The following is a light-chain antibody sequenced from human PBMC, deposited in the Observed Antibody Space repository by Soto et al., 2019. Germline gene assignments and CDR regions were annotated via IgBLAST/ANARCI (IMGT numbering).Light chain of an antibody. CDR2: TAS. CDR1: QGIYNF. V-gene: IGKV1-9*01. CDR3: QHRHSYPIT. J-gene: IGKJ5*01. Sequence: DIQLTQSPSFLSASVGDRVTITCRASQGIYNFLAWYQQKPGKAPKLLIHTASTLQSGVPSRFSGSGSGTEFTLTISSLQPEDFATYYCQHRHSYPITFGQGTRLEIK.